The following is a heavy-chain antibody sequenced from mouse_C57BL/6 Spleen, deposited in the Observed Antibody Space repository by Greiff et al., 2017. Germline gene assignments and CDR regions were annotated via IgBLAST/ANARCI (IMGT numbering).Heavy chain of an antibody. CDR3: AIRGTAQATDY. D-gene: IGHD3-2*02. CDR1: GYTFTSYW. Sequence: QVQLQQPGAELVKPGASVKLSCKASGYTFTSYWMQCVKQRPGQGLEWIGEIDPSDSYTNYNQKFKGKATLTVDTSSSTAYLQRRSLTYEESAVYYGAIRGTAQATDYWGQGTTLTVSS. J-gene: IGHJ2*01. CDR2: IDPSDSYT. V-gene: IGHV1-50*01.